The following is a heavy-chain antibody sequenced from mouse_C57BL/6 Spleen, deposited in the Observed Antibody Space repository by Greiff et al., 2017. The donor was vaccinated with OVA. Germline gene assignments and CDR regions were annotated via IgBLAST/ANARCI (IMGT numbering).Heavy chain of an antibody. J-gene: IGHJ3*01. Sequence: EVKVEESGPGMVKPSQSLSLTCTVTGYSMTSGYDWHWIRHFPGNKLEWMGYISYSGSTNYNPSLKSRISITHDTSKNHFFLKLNSVTTEDTATYYCARVDDYREGFAYWGQGTLVTVSA. D-gene: IGHD2-4*01. CDR2: ISYSGST. V-gene: IGHV3-1*01. CDR1: GYSMTSGYD. CDR3: ARVDDYREGFAY.